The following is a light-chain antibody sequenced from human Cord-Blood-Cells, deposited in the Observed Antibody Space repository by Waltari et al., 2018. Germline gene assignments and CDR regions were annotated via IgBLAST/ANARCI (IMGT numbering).Light chain of an antibody. CDR2: EGS. V-gene: IGLV2-23*01. J-gene: IGLJ3*02. CDR1: SRDVGSYNL. Sequence: QSALTQPASVSGSPGQSITISCTGTSRDVGSYNLVSWYQQHPGKAPKLMIYEGSKRPSGVSNRFSGSKSGNTASPTISGLQAEDEADYYCCSYAGSSTWVFGGGTKLTVL. CDR3: CSYAGSSTWV.